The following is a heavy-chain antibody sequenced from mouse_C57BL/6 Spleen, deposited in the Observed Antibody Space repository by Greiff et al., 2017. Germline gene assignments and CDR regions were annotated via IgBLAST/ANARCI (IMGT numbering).Heavy chain of an antibody. CDR1: GYSFTGYF. Sequence: VQLKESGPELVKPGDSVKISCKASGYSFTGYFMNWVMQSHGKSLEWIGRINPYNGDTFYNQKFKGKATLTVDKSSSTAHMELRSLTSEDSAVYYCAREGNDGFAYWGQGTLVTVSA. J-gene: IGHJ3*01. CDR3: AREGNDGFAY. CDR2: INPYNGDT. V-gene: IGHV1-20*01. D-gene: IGHD2-12*01.